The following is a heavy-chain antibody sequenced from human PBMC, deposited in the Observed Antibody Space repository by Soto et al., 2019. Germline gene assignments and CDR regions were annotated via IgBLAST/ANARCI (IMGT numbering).Heavy chain of an antibody. CDR1: GGTFNRYT. V-gene: IGHV1-69*08. Sequence: QVQLVQSGAEVKKPGSSVKVSCKGSGGTFNRYTITWVRQAPGQGLEWMGRIIPMFGIASYGQNFQGRVTITAKKCTSAPYRELSGMSAEDTAVYYCARDSGPSDVVPAAISAMDVWGQGPTVTVAS. CDR3: ARDSGPSDVVPAAISAMDV. CDR2: IIPMFGIA. J-gene: IGHJ6*01. D-gene: IGHD2-2*01.